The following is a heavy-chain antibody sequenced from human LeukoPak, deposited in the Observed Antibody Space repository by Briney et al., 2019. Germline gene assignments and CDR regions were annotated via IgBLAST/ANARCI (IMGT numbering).Heavy chain of an antibody. CDR2: ISYDGSNK. D-gene: IGHD3-10*01. V-gene: IGHV3-30*18. CDR3: AKFPARRGYYFDY. J-gene: IGHJ4*02. CDR1: AFTFISYR. Sequence: GGSLRLSCAASAFTFISYRIHWVRHAPGKGLEWVVVISYDGSNKYFADSVKGRFTISRDNSKNTLYLQMNSLRAEDTAVYYCAKFPARRGYYFDYWGQGTLVTVSS.